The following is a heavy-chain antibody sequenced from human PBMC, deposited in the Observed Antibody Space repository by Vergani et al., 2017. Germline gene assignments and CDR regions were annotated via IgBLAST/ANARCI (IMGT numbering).Heavy chain of an antibody. V-gene: IGHV3-21*06. Sequence: VQLVESGGGLVKPGGSLRLSCAASGFTFSDFSMSWVRQAPGKGLEWVAFIGSSGPYINYADSVKGRFIISRDNTNNSLFLQLRSLRAEDAAVYYCASDWTSGGCPDNYGMDVWGQGATVTVSS. CDR1: GFTFSDFS. J-gene: IGHJ6*02. D-gene: IGHD3/OR15-3a*01. CDR2: IGSSGPYI. CDR3: ASDWTSGGCPDNYGMDV.